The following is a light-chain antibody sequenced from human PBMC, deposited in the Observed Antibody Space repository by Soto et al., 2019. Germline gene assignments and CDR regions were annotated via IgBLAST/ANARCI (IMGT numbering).Light chain of an antibody. CDR3: QQLNSYPLFP. V-gene: IGKV1-9*01. CDR2: AAS. Sequence: DIPLTQSPSFLSASVGDRVTITCRASQGISSYLAWYQQKPGKAPKLLIYAASTLQSGVPSRFSGSGSGTEFTLTISSLQPEDFATYYCQQLNSYPLFPFGPGDQVPIK. CDR1: QGISSY. J-gene: IGKJ3*01.